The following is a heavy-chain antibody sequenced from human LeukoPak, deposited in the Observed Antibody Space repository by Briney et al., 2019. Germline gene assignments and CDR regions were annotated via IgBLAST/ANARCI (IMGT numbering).Heavy chain of an antibody. D-gene: IGHD3-10*01. CDR1: GGSISSYY. CDR2: IYYSGST. CDR3: ARLVRALGWFDP. J-gene: IGHJ5*02. Sequence: SETLSLACTVSGGSISSYYWSWIRQPPGKGLEWIGYIYYSGSTNYNPSLKSRVTISVDTSKNQFSLKLSSVTAADTAVYYCARLVRALGWFDPWGQGTLVTVSS. V-gene: IGHV4-59*08.